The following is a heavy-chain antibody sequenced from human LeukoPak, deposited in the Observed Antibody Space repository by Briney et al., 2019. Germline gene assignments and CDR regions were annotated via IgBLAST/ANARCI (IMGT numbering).Heavy chain of an antibody. CDR1: SGSIGRHY. D-gene: IGHD4-17*01. CDR2: ISYSGST. J-gene: IGHJ4*02. CDR3: ATCYGDDIPFDC. V-gene: IGHV4-59*07. Sequence: ADTLSLTCTVSSGSIGRHYWGWIRQPPGKGQEWIGYISYSGSTNYNRSLKSRVTISLDTSKNQFSLRLSSVTAADTAVYYCATCYGDDIPFDCWGQGALVTVSS.